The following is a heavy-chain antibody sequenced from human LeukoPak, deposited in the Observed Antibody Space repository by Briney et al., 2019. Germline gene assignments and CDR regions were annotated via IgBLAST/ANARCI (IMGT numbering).Heavy chain of an antibody. J-gene: IGHJ4*02. CDR1: GFTVSNNY. CDR2: IYSDGTT. D-gene: IGHD3-3*01. V-gene: IGHV3-53*01. CDR3: AKDLYDFWSGYFHPFDY. Sequence: PGGSLRLSCAASGFTVSNNYMSWVRQAPGKKLEWVSDIYSDGTTFYADSVKGRFTISRDNSKNTLYLQMNSLRAEDTAVYYCAKDLYDFWSGYFHPFDYWGQGTLVTVSS.